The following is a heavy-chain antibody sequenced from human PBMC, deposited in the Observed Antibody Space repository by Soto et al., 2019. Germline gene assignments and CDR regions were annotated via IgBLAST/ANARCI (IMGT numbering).Heavy chain of an antibody. CDR2: LSGSGVNT. J-gene: IGHJ6*02. CDR3: ARGTLDKLLYAYYYYYYGMDV. CDR1: GFSFSSHA. D-gene: IGHD2-2*03. Sequence: GGSLRLSCAASGFSFSSHAMTWVRQAPGKGLEWVSSLSGSGVNTYYADSVKGRFTISRDNSKNTLYLQMNSLRAEDTAVYYCARGTLDKLLYAYYYYYYGMDVWGQGTTVTVSS. V-gene: IGHV3-23*01.